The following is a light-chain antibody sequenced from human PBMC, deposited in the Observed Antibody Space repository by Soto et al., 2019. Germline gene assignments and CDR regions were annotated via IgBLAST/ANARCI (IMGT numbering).Light chain of an antibody. J-gene: IGKJ5*01. V-gene: IGKV3-11*01. CDR2: DAP. CDR3: QQRSNWPPIA. CDR1: QRVTSY. Sequence: IVLTQSPATLSLSPGERATLSCRASQRVTSYLAWYQHKPGQAPRLLIYDAPNRATGIPARFSGRGSGTDFTLTISSLEPEDFAVYYCQQRSNWPPIAFCQGTRLEIK.